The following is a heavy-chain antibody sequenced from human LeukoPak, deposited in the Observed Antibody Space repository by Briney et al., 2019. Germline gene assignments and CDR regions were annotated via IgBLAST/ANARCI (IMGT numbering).Heavy chain of an antibody. J-gene: IGHJ4*02. Sequence: SETLSLTCTVSGGSISSSSYYWGWIRQPPGKGLEWIGSIYYSGSTYYNPSLKSRVTISVDTSKNQFSLKLSSVTAADTAVYYCAGVGIAAAGGLDYWGQGTLVTVSS. CDR1: GGSISSSSYY. V-gene: IGHV4-39*01. D-gene: IGHD6-13*01. CDR3: AGVGIAAAGGLDY. CDR2: IYYSGST.